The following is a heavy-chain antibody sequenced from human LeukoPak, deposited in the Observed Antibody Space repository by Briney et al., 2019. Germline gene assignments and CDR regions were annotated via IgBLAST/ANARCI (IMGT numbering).Heavy chain of an antibody. CDR3: ARMRGSYSFDY. J-gene: IGHJ4*02. CDR2: IKQDGSEK. V-gene: IGHV3-7*01. CDR1: GFTFSSYG. Sequence: GGTLRLSCAASGFTFSSYGMSWVRQSPGKGLEWMANIKQDGSEKYYVDSVKGRFTTSRDNAKNSLYLQMNSLRAEDTAVYHCARMRGSYSFDYWGQGTLVTVSS. D-gene: IGHD1-26*01.